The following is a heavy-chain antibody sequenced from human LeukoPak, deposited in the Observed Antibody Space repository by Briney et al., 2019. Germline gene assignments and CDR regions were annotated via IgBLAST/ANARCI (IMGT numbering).Heavy chain of an antibody. J-gene: IGHJ3*02. Sequence: ASLKVSCKASGYTFTGYYMHWVRQGPGQGLEWMGRINPNSGGTNYAQKFQGRVTMTRDTSISTAYMELSRLRSDDTAVYYCARLSVDTAMVAAFDIWGQGTMVTVSS. CDR2: INPNSGGT. V-gene: IGHV1-2*06. CDR3: ARLSVDTAMVAAFDI. D-gene: IGHD5-18*01. CDR1: GYTFTGYY.